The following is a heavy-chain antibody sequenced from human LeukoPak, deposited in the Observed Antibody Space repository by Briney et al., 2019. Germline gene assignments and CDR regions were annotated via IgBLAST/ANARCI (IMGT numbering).Heavy chain of an antibody. J-gene: IGHJ4*02. CDR1: GFTFSSYW. CDR2: ISRSGGST. V-gene: IGHV3-23*01. Sequence: GGSLRLSCAASGFTFSSYWMSWVRQAPGKGLEWVSGISRSGGSTYYADSVKGRFTISRDNSKNTLYLQMNSLRVEDTAVYYCARDSRSFIVMITEPRKNLVDYWGQGTLVTVSS. D-gene: IGHD3-16*01. CDR3: ARDSRSFIVMITEPRKNLVDY.